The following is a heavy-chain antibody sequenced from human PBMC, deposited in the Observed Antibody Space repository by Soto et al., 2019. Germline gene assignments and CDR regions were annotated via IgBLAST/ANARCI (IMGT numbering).Heavy chain of an antibody. CDR2: VSHDGRNT. Sequence: VQLVESGGGVVQPGRSLRLSCAASGFTFSDYAMHWVRQAPGKGLEWVAVVSHDGRNTHYADSVKGRFTISRDSSKNTVSLEMTSLRAEDTAVYYCAMGGRQWLVTSDFNYWGQGPLVTVSS. CDR1: GFTFSDYA. V-gene: IGHV3-30*03. CDR3: AMGGRQWLVTSDFNY. D-gene: IGHD6-19*01. J-gene: IGHJ4*02.